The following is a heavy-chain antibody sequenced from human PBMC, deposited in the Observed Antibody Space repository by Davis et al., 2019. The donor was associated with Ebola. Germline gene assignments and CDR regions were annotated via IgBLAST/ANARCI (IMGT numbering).Heavy chain of an antibody. CDR2: IRGSGGST. CDR3: AKDLWVRGVLMLFDY. D-gene: IGHD3-10*01. Sequence: GESLKIPCAASGFTFRSYAMSWGRQAPGKGLGWVSAIRGSGGSTHYADSVKGRFTISRDNSKNRLYLQMNSLRAEDTAVYYCAKDLWVRGVLMLFDYWGQGTLVTVSS. V-gene: IGHV3-23*01. J-gene: IGHJ4*02. CDR1: GFTFRSYA.